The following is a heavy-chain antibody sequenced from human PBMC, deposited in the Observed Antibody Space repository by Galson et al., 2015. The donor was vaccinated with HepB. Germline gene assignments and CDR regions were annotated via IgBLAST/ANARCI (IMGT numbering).Heavy chain of an antibody. CDR2: IDPRDSSS. D-gene: IGHD2-15*01. CDR3: VRSFCSGGACLGF. J-gene: IGHJ4*02. CDR1: GYNFLDYW. V-gene: IGHV5-10-1*01. Sequence: QSGAEVKKPGESLTISCKASGYNFLDYWITWVRQMPGKGLEWMGKIDPRDSSSKYSPSFQGQVTISDDKSAVTAFLQWDRLKASDTAIYYCVRSFCSGGACLGFWGQGTLVTVSS.